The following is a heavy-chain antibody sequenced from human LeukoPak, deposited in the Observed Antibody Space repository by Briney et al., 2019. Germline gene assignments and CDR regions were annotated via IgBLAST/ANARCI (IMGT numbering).Heavy chain of an antibody. J-gene: IGHJ3*02. CDR2: IIPIFGTA. D-gene: IGHD6-13*01. Sequence: AASVKVSCEASGGTFSSYAISWVRQAPGQGLEWMGGIIPIFGTANYAQKFQGRVTITADKSTSTAYMELRSLRSDDTAVYYCARPLTLGTFDIWGQGTMVTVSS. V-gene: IGHV1-69*06. CDR1: GGTFSSYA. CDR3: ARPLTLGTFDI.